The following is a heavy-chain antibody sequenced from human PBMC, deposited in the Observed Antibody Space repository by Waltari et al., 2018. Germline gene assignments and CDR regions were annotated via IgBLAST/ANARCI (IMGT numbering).Heavy chain of an antibody. CDR1: GFTFSNSG. CDR3: ARDSGWNALDI. V-gene: IGHV3-7*01. Sequence: EVQLVESGGGLVQPGGSLRLSCAASGFTFSNSGMTCARQAPGKGLEGVANIKQDGRERGYVDSVRGRFTISRDNAKKSLYLQLNSLRAEDTSVYYCARDSGWNALDIWGQGTMVIVSS. J-gene: IGHJ3*02. CDR2: IKQDGRER. D-gene: IGHD1-1*01.